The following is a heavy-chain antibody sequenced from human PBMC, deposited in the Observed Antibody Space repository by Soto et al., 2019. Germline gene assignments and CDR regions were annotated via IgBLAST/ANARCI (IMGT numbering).Heavy chain of an antibody. CDR1: GFTFSSYW. CDR2: IKQDGSEK. D-gene: IGHD5-18*01. CDR3: ARIGGYSYGPGAFDI. J-gene: IGHJ3*02. V-gene: IGHV3-7*01. Sequence: QSGGSLRLSCAASGFTFSSYWMSWVRQAPGKGLEWVANIKQDGSEKYYVDSVKGRFTISRDNAKNSLYLQMNSLRAEDTAVYYCARIGGYSYGPGAFDIWGQGTMLTASS.